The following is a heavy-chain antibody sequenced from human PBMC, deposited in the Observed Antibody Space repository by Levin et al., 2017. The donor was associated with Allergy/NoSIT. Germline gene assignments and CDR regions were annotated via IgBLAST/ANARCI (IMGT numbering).Heavy chain of an antibody. V-gene: IGHV5-51*01. CDR1: GYTFTSYW. Sequence: GGSLRLSCKGSGYTFTSYWIVWVRQMPGKGLEWMGIIYPTDSDTRYSPSFQGQVTISVDKSINTAYLQWSRLKAADTAIYYCAGGLSTWFDAFDIWGQGTIVTVSS. CDR2: IYPTDSDT. D-gene: IGHD3-10*01. CDR3: AGGLSTWFDAFDI. J-gene: IGHJ3*02.